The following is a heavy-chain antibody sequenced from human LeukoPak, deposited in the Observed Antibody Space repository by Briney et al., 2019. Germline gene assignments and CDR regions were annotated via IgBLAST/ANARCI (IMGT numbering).Heavy chain of an antibody. D-gene: IGHD5-24*01. J-gene: IGHJ4*02. CDR1: GFIFSSYA. V-gene: IGHV3-30-3*01. CDR2: ISYDGSNK. Sequence: GGSLRLSCAASGFIFSSYAMHWVRQAPGKGLEWVAFISYDGSNKHYAEPVQGRFTISRDNSKNTLYLQMNSLRPEDTAVYYCARARFGYNRGPLDYWGQGILVTVSS. CDR3: ARARFGYNRGPLDY.